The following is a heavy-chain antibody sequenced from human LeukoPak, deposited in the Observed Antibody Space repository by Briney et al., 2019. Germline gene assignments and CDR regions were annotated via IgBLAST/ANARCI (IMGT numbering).Heavy chain of an antibody. V-gene: IGHV3-30*02. D-gene: IGHD2-2*01. CDR2: IRYDGSNK. J-gene: IGHJ6*04. CDR3: AKHIGVPHPVVPISV. CDR1: GFTFSSYG. Sequence: GGSLRLSCAASGFTFSSYGMHWVRQAPGKGLEWVAFIRYDGSNKYYADSVKGRFTISRDNSKNTLYLQMNSLRAEDTAVYYCAKHIGVPHPVVPISVWGKGTTVTVSS.